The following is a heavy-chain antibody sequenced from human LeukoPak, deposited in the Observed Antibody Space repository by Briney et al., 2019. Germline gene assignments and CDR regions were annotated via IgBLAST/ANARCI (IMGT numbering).Heavy chain of an antibody. CDR3: ARHNPYFDY. CDR1: GGSISSSINS. CDR2: IYYSGST. Sequence: SETLSLTCTVSGGSISSSINSWGWIRQPPGKGLEWIGSIYYSGSTYYNPSLKSRVTISLDTSKSQFSLKLNSVTAADTAIYYCARHNPYFDYWGQGTLVTVSS. J-gene: IGHJ4*02. V-gene: IGHV4-39*01.